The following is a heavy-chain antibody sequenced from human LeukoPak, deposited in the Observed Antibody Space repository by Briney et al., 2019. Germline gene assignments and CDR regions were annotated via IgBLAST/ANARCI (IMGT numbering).Heavy chain of an antibody. Sequence: SVKVSCKASGYTFSNHDFNWMRQAPGQGLEWMGGIIPIFGTANYAQKFQGRVTITADESTSTAYMELSSLRSEDTAVYYCAAPHYYDSSGHTFDYWGQGTLVTVSS. CDR3: AAPHYYDSSGHTFDY. D-gene: IGHD3-22*01. CDR2: IIPIFGTA. V-gene: IGHV1-69*13. CDR1: GYTFSNHD. J-gene: IGHJ4*02.